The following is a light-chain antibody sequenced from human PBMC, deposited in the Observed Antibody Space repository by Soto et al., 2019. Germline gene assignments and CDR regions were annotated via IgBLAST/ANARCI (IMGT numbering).Light chain of an antibody. CDR1: QSVSSSF. CDR2: GAS. J-gene: IGKJ5*01. V-gene: IGKV3-20*01. Sequence: EIVLTQSPGTLSLSPGERGTLSCRASQSVSSSFLAWYQHKPGQAPRLLIFGASNRAAGIPDRFSGSRSGTDFTLTIDRLEPKDFAVYYCQLYGSSSITFGQGTRLEIK. CDR3: QLYGSSSIT.